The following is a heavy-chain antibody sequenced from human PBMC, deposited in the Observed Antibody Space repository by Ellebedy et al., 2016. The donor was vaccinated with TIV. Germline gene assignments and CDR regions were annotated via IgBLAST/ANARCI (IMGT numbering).Heavy chain of an antibody. J-gene: IGHJ3*02. CDR3: ARDMAWGNERVNDALDI. CDR1: GFTFSSYW. V-gene: IGHV3-7*01. D-gene: IGHD7-27*01. Sequence: GESLKISCAAPGFTFSSYWMSWVRQGPGKGLEWVANIKQDGSEKYYVDSVKGRFTISRDNAENSLYLQMSSLRAEDTAMYYCARDMAWGNERVNDALDIWGQGTMVTVSP. CDR2: IKQDGSEK.